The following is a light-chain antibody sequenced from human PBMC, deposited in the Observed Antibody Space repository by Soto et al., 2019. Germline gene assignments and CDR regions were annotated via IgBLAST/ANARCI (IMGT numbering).Light chain of an antibody. CDR2: GTS. V-gene: IGKV3-20*01. J-gene: IGKJ5*01. Sequence: EIVLTQSPGTLSLSPGERATLSCRASQSVSSSYLAWYQQRPGQAPRLLIYGTSSRATGIPDRFSGSGSGTDFTLTISRLKPEDFAVYYCQQYGSSPLVTFGQGIRLEIK. CDR1: QSVSSSY. CDR3: QQYGSSPLVT.